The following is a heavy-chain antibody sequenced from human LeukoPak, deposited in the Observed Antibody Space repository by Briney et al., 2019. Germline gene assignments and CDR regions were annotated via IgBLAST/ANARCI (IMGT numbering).Heavy chain of an antibody. D-gene: IGHD1-26*01. Sequence: PSETLSLTCTVSGYSISSGYYWGWIRQPPGKGLEWIGSIYHSGSTYYNPSLKSRVTISVDTSKNQFSLTMSSVTTADTAVYYCAKEEVPGIRRWYFNFWGRGTLVTVSS. V-gene: IGHV4-38-2*02. J-gene: IGHJ2*01. CDR3: AKEEVPGIRRWYFNF. CDR2: IYHSGST. CDR1: GYSISSGYY.